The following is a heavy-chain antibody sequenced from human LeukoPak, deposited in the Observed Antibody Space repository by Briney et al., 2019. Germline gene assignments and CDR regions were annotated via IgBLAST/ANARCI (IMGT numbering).Heavy chain of an antibody. CDR2: ISAYNGNT. D-gene: IGHD3-3*01. Sequence: GASVKVSCKASGYTFTSYGISWVRQAPGQGLEWMGWISAYNGNTNYAQKLQGRVTMTTDTSTSTAYMELRGLRSDDTAVYYCARDAEYYDFWSGYHYWGQGTLVTVSS. V-gene: IGHV1-18*01. CDR3: ARDAEYYDFWSGYHY. J-gene: IGHJ4*02. CDR1: GYTFTSYG.